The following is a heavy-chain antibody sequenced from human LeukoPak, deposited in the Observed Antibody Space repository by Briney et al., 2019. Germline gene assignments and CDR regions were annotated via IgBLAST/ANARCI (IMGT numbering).Heavy chain of an antibody. CDR1: GFTFSSYG. CDR2: IRYDGSNK. D-gene: IGHD1-26*01. J-gene: IGHJ4*02. CDR3: AKGVGSLLGDSGEFDY. Sequence: AGGSLRLSCAASGFTFSSYGMHWVRQAPGKGLEWVAFIRYDGSNKYYADSVKGRFTISRDNSKNTLYLQMNSLRAEDTAVYYCAKGVGSLLGDSGEFDYWGQGTLVTVSS. V-gene: IGHV3-30*02.